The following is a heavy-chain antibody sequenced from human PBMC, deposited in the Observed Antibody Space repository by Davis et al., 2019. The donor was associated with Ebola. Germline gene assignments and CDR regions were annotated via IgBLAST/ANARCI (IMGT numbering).Heavy chain of an antibody. Sequence: ASVKVSCKASGYTFTSYDINWVRQATGQGLEWMGWMNPNSGNTGYAQKFQGRITMTRNISISTAYMELSSLRSEDTAVYYCARRAGARSGFDYWGQGSLVTVSS. CDR2: MNPNSGNT. CDR3: ARRAGARSGFDY. J-gene: IGHJ4*02. CDR1: GYTFTSYD. D-gene: IGHD1-26*01. V-gene: IGHV1-8*01.